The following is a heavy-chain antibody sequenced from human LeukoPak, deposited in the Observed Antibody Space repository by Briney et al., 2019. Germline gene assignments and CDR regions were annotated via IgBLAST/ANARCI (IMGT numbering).Heavy chain of an antibody. D-gene: IGHD5-24*01. V-gene: IGHV3-53*01. CDR3: TRTFLSGDGYKVGYFDY. Sequence: GGSLRLSCAVSGFTFRGAAMTWVRQAPGKGLEWVSLIYSSGSTYYADSVKGRFTISRDNSKNTLFLQMNSLTAEDTAMYYCTRTFLSGDGYKVGYFDYWGQGTLVTVSS. CDR1: GFTFRGAA. CDR2: IYSSGST. J-gene: IGHJ4*02.